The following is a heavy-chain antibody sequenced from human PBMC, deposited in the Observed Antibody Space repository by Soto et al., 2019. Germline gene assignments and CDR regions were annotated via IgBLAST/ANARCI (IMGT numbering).Heavy chain of an antibody. CDR3: VRDTMRASAAASLDY. CDR2: ISVSGNII. V-gene: IGHV3-48*03. CDR1: GFTFNTYE. J-gene: IGHJ4*02. D-gene: IGHD6-13*01. Sequence: EVQLVASGGGLVQPGGSLRLSCAASGFTFNTYEFNWVRQVPGKGLEWISYISVSGNIIKYADSVKGRFTISRDNAENSLHLHMSSLRVDDTAVYFCVRDTMRASAAASLDYWGQGTQVIVSS.